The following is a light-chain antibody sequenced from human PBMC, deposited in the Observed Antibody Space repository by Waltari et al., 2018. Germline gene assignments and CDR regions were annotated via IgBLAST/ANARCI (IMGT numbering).Light chain of an antibody. CDR3: LSYAGNDGYF. V-gene: IGLV2-8*01. CDR1: SSDVGGYNY. CDR2: DVS. J-gene: IGLJ1*01. Sequence: QSALTQPPSASGSPGQSVTISCTGTSSDVGGYNYVSWYQHHPGKAPKLMLTDVSKWPSGVPDRFSGSKSGNTASLTISGLQADDEADYYCLSYAGNDGYFFGTGTRVTVL.